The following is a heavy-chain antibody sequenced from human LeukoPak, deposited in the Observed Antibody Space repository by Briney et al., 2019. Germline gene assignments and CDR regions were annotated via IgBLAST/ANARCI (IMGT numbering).Heavy chain of an antibody. J-gene: IGHJ3*02. CDR2: ISAYNGNT. V-gene: IGHV1-18*01. CDR1: GYTFTSYG. D-gene: IGHD3-10*01. CDR3: ARIWSRGHAFDI. Sequence: ASVKVSCKASGYTFTSYGISWVRQAPGQGLEWMGWISAYNGNTNYAQKLQGRVTMITDTSTRTAYMELRSLRSDDTAVYYCARIWSRGHAFDIWGQGTMVTVSS.